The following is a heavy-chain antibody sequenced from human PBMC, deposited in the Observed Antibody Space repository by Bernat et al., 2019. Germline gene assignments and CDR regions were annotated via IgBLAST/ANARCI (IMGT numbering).Heavy chain of an antibody. Sequence: QVQLVESGGGVVQPGRSLRLSCAASGFTFSSYGMHWVRQAPGKGLEWVAVISYDGSNKYYADSVKGRFTISRDNSKNTLYLQMNSLRAEDTAVYYCAKRESVLGFEELGGMDVWGQGTTVTVSS. CDR2: ISYDGSNK. CDR3: AKRESVLGFEELGGMDV. D-gene: IGHD3-10*01. CDR1: GFTFSSYG. V-gene: IGHV3-30*18. J-gene: IGHJ6*02.